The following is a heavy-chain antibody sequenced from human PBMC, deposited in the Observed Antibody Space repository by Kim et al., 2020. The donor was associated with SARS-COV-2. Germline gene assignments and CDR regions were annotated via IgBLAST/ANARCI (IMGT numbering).Heavy chain of an antibody. V-gene: IGHV1-46*01. CDR1: GYTFTSYY. D-gene: IGHD3-10*01. CDR3: ARDCRLVSWFGELLWNSAYYYYGMDV. J-gene: IGHJ6*02. CDR2: INPSGGST. Sequence: ASVKVSCKASGYTFTSYYMHWVRQAPGQGLEWMGIINPSGGSTSYAQKFQGRVTMTRDTSTSTVYMELSSLRSEDTAVYYCARDCRLVSWFGELLWNSAYYYYGMDVWGQGTTVTVSS.